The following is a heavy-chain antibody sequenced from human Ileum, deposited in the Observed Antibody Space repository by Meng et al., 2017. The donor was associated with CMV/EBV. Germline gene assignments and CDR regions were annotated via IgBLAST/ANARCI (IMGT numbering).Heavy chain of an antibody. J-gene: IGHJ4*02. CDR2: ISSSDSTI. CDR3: ARVSSWNYYVDY. D-gene: IGHD1-7*01. Sequence: LSLTCAASGFTFSSYEMNWVRQAPGKGLEWVSYISSSDSTIYYADSVKGRFTTSRDNAKDSLYLQMNSLRAEDTAVYYCARVSSWNYYVDYWGQGTLVTVSS. CDR1: GFTFSSYE. V-gene: IGHV3-48*03.